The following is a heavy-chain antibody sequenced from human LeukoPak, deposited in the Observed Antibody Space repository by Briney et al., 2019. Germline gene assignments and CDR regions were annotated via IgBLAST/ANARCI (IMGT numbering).Heavy chain of an antibody. V-gene: IGHV3-15*01. J-gene: IGHJ4*02. CDR1: GFTFSNAW. CDR3: TASIGDSDFDY. Sequence: GGSLRLSCAASGFTFSNAWMSWVRQAPGKGLEWVGRVKSKTNGGTTAYAAPVKGRFTISRDDSKNTYLQMNSLKSEDTAVYYCTASIGDSDFDYWGQGTLVTVSS. CDR2: VKSKTNGGTT. D-gene: IGHD2-21*01.